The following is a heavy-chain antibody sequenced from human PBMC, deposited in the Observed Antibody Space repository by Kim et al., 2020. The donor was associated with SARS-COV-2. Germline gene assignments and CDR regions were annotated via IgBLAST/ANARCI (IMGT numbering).Heavy chain of an antibody. D-gene: IGHD2-15*01. V-gene: IGHV3-23*01. CDR1: GFTFRSYA. CDR2: ISGSGGST. Sequence: GGSLRLSCVASGFTFRSYAMSWVRQAPGKGLEWVSAISGSGGSTYYADSVKGRFTISRDNSKNTLYLQMNSLRAEDTAVYYCAKGAGGHCSGGSCYFDWFDPWGQGTLVTVSS. J-gene: IGHJ5*02. CDR3: AKGAGGHCSGGSCYFDWFDP.